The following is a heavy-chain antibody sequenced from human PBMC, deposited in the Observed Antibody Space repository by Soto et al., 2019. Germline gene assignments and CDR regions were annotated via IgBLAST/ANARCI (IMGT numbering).Heavy chain of an antibody. CDR2: ISSNGGST. D-gene: IGHD3-3*01. CDR1: GFTFSSYA. CDR3: ARGGGLSYYDFWSGPYGMDV. V-gene: IGHV3-64*02. Sequence: AGGSLRLSCAASGFTFSSYAMHWVRQAPGKGLEYVSAISSNGGSTYYADSVKGRFTISRDNSKNTLYLQMGSLRAEDMAAYYCARGGGLSYYDFWSGPYGMDVWGQGTTVTVSS. J-gene: IGHJ6*02.